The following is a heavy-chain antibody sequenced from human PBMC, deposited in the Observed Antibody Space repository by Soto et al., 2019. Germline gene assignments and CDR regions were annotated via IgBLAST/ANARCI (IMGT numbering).Heavy chain of an antibody. D-gene: IGHD5-18*01. CDR1: GFTFSSYG. J-gene: IGHJ4*02. CDR2: ISYDGSNK. V-gene: IGHV3-30*18. Sequence: QVQLVESGGGVVQPGRSLRLSCAASGFTFSSYGMHWVRQAPGKGLEWVAVISYDGSNKYYADSVKGRFTISRDNSKNTLYLQMHSLRAEDTAVYYCAKAAQLWLLIDYWGQGTLVTVSS. CDR3: AKAAQLWLLIDY.